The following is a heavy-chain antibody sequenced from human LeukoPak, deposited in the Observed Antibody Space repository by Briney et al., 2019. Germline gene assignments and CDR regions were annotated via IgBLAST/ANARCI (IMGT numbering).Heavy chain of an antibody. CDR1: GVSINTYY. D-gene: IGHD1-26*01. CDR2: IYNGGNT. V-gene: IGHV4-4*09. J-gene: IGHJ4*02. Sequence: SETLSPTCTVSGVSINTYYASWIRQAPGKGLEFIGFIYNGGNTNYNPSLKSRAATSVDTSNNQFSLRLTSVTAADTAMYYCAAGPWELDFWGQGTLVTVSS. CDR3: AAGPWELDF.